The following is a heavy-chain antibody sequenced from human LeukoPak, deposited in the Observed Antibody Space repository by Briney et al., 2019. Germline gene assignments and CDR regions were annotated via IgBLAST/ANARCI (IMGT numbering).Heavy chain of an antibody. CDR2: ISYDGSNK. J-gene: IGHJ3*02. Sequence: GRSLRLSCAASGFTFSSYAMHWVRQAPGKGLEWVAVISYDGSNKYYADSVKGRFTISRDNSKNTLYLQMNSLRAEDTAVYYCARDSLVLDAFDIWGQGTMVTVSS. CDR3: ARDSLVLDAFDI. V-gene: IGHV3-30-3*01. CDR1: GFTFSSYA.